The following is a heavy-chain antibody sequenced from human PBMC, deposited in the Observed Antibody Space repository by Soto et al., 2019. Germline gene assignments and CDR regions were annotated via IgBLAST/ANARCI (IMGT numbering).Heavy chain of an antibody. CDR2: ISNSGRI. V-gene: IGHV4-31*03. J-gene: IGHJ4*02. CDR1: GGSISSGTYF. Sequence: QVQLQESGPGLVKPSQTLSLSCTVSGGSISSGTYFWRWIRQHPGKGLEWIGYISNSGRISYNPSLKSRVTMSVDTSKNQFSLKLSSVTAADTAVYYCTGDSTGESYWGQGSLVTVSS. D-gene: IGHD7-27*01. CDR3: TGDSTGESY.